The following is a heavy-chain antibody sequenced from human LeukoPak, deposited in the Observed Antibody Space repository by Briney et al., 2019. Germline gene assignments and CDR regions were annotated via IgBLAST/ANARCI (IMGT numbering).Heavy chain of an antibody. D-gene: IGHD4-17*01. CDR2: ISGSGGST. J-gene: IGHJ3*02. CDR1: GFSFSGHW. Sequence: GGSLRLSCTASGFSFSGHWMHWVRQAPGKGLEWVSAISGSGGSTYYADSVKGRFTISRDNSKNTLYLQMNSLRAEDTAVYYCAKGGDYGDYAPYDAFDIWGQGTMVTVSS. V-gene: IGHV3-23*01. CDR3: AKGGDYGDYAPYDAFDI.